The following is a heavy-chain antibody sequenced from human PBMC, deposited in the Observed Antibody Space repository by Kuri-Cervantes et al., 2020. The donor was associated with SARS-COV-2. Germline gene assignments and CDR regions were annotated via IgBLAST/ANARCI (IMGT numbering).Heavy chain of an antibody. J-gene: IGHJ6*02. CDR2: ISIKQGDT. D-gene: IGHD2-21*02. CDR3: ARVCGGDCADNYYYYYGMDV. V-gene: IGHV1-18*04. Sequence: ASVKVSCKPSGYTFTSYGISWVRQAPGQGLEWMGWISIKQGDTNYAQKFQGRVTMTTATSTSTAYMELRSLRSDDTAVYYCARVCGGDCADNYYYYYGMDVWGQGTTVTVSS. CDR1: GYTFTSYG.